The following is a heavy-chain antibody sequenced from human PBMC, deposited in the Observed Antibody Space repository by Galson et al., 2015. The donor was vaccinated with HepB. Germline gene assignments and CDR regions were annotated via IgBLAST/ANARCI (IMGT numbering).Heavy chain of an antibody. J-gene: IGHJ4*02. D-gene: IGHD1-26*01. V-gene: IGHV1-69*13. CDR2: IIPIFDTA. CDR3: ATGSLYSGSEGYFDY. Sequence: SVKVSCKASGGTFSSYAISWVRQAPGQGLEWMGGIIPIFDTANYAQKFQGRVTITADESTSTAYMELSSLRSEDTAVYYCATGSLYSGSEGYFDYWGQGTLVTVSS. CDR1: GGTFSSYA.